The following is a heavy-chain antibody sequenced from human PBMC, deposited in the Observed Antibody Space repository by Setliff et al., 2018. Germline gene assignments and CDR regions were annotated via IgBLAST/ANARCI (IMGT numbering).Heavy chain of an antibody. CDR2: ISAYNGNT. V-gene: IGHV1-18*01. J-gene: IGHJ4*02. Sequence: ASVKVSCKASGYTFTTYAMSWMRQAPGQGLEWMGWISAYNGNTNYAQKLQGRVTMTTDTSTSTAYMELRSLRSDDTAVYYCARYITGTTPADYWGQGTLVTVSS. CDR3: ARYITGTTPADY. D-gene: IGHD1-7*01. CDR1: GYTFTTYA.